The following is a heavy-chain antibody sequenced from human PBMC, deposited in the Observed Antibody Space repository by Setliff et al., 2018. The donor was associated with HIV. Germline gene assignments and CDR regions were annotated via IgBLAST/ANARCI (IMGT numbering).Heavy chain of an antibody. Sequence: SETLSLTCTVSGDSISSYYWTWIRQPPGKGLEWIGYVYYSGSSNYNPSLQSRVTISVDTSKNQFFLILSSVTAADTAMYYCARNYGYNVDYWGQGKLVTVS. CDR2: VYYSGSS. D-gene: IGHD5-12*01. J-gene: IGHJ4*02. CDR1: GDSISSYY. CDR3: ARNYGYNVDY. V-gene: IGHV4-59*01.